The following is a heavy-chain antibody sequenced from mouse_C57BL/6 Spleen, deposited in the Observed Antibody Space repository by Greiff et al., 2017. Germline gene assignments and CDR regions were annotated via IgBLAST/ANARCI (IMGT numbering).Heavy chain of an antibody. J-gene: IGHJ3*01. CDR2: SRNKANDYTT. V-gene: IGHV7-1*01. CDR1: GFTFSDFY. CDR3: ARDERGRFAY. Sequence: EVKVVESGGGLVQSGRSLRLSCATSGFTFSDFYMEWVRQAPGKGLEWIAASRNKANDYTTAYSASVKGRFIVSRDTSQSILYLQMNALRAEDTAIYYCARDERGRFAYWGQGTLVTVSA.